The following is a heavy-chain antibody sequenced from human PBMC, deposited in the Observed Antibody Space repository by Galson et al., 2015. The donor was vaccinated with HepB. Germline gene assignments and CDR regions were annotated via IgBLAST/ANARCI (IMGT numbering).Heavy chain of an antibody. CDR2: IYSGGIT. CDR1: GFIVRNNY. D-gene: IGHD1-26*01. Sequence: SLRLSCAASGFIVRNNYMSWVRQAPGKGLEWVSVIYSGGITHYADSVRGRFTISRDNSRNTLDLEMNSLRGEDTAVYYCVRDRHSGSQELAVGAYFDYWGQGTLVTVSS. J-gene: IGHJ4*02. V-gene: IGHV3-53*01. CDR3: VRDRHSGSQELAVGAYFDY.